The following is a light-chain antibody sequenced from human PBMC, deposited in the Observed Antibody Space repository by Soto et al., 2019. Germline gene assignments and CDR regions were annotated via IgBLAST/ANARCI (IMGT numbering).Light chain of an antibody. Sequence: QAVVTQPPSVSAAPGQKVTISCSGSSSNIGKSYVSWYQHLPGTAPKLLIYDNNNRPSGIPDRFSGSKSGTSATLGITGLQTGDEADYYCGTWDSSLSAVVFGGGTKLTVL. V-gene: IGLV1-51*01. CDR1: SSNIGKSY. J-gene: IGLJ2*01. CDR2: DNN. CDR3: GTWDSSLSAVV.